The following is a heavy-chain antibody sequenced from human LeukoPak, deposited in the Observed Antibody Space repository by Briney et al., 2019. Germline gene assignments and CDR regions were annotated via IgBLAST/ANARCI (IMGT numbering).Heavy chain of an antibody. CDR1: GYTFTSYG. CDR3: ARDSYDFWSGYQKRFGY. V-gene: IGHV1-18*01. CDR2: ISAYNGNT. Sequence: ASVKVSCKASGYTFTSYGISWVRQAPGQGLEWMGWISAYNGNTNYAQKLQGRVTMTTDTSTSTAYMELRSLRSDDTAVYYCARDSYDFWSGYQKRFGYWGQGTLVTVSS. D-gene: IGHD3-3*01. J-gene: IGHJ4*02.